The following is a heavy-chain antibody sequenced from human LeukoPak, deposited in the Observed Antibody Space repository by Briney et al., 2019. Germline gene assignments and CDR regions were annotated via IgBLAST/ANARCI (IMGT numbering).Heavy chain of an antibody. CDR1: GFTFSMYA. V-gene: IGHV3-23*01. CDR2: ISGSGDTT. CDR3: AKDIVPYCSSTTCYMIADY. Sequence: GGSLRLSCAASGFTFSMYAMSWVRQAPGKGLEWVSLISGSGDTTYHAGSVKGRFTISRDNSKNTLYLQMNSLGAEDTAVYYCAKDIVPYCSSTTCYMIADYWGQGTLVTVSS. D-gene: IGHD2-2*02. J-gene: IGHJ4*02.